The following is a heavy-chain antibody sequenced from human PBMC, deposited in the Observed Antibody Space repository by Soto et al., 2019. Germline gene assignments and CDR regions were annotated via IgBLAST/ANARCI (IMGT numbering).Heavy chain of an antibody. CDR3: VKGYGSGLNWFDR. CDR1: GFTFSSYA. Sequence: EVQLLESGGGLVQPGGSLRLSCAASGFTFSSYAMNWIRQGPGKGLEWVSGISVNDGRAYYADSVKGRFTVSRDNSKNTLYLQMNSRRAEDTAVYSCVKGYGSGLNWFDRWGQGTLVTVSS. J-gene: IGHJ5*02. CDR2: ISVNDGRA. D-gene: IGHD3-10*01. V-gene: IGHV3-23*01.